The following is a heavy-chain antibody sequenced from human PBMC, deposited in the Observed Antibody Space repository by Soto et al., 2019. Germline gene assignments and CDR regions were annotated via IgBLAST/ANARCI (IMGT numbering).Heavy chain of an antibody. CDR3: ARTRLSSSSYFDY. D-gene: IGHD6-6*01. CDR1: GFSLSNARMG. CDR2: IFSNDEK. J-gene: IGHJ4*02. V-gene: IGHV2-26*01. Sequence: SGPTLVNPTETLTLTCTVSGFSLSNARMGVSWIRQPPGRALEWLAHIFSNDEKSYITSLKSRLTISKDTSKSQVVLTMTNMDPVDTATYYCARTRLSSSSYFDYWGQGTLVTVSS.